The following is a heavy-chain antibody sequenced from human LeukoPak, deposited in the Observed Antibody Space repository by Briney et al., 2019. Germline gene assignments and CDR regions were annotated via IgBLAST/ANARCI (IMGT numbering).Heavy chain of an antibody. CDR2: ISGSGGST. V-gene: IGHV3-23*01. CDR3: AKVRGVTMILVYFDL. J-gene: IGHJ2*01. CDR1: GFTFSSYG. Sequence: PGGSLRLSCAASGFTFSSYGMSWVRQAPGKGLEWVSAISGSGGSTYYADSVKGRFTISRDNSKNTLYLQMNSLRAEDTAVYYCAKVRGVTMILVYFDLWGRGTLVTVSS. D-gene: IGHD3-22*01.